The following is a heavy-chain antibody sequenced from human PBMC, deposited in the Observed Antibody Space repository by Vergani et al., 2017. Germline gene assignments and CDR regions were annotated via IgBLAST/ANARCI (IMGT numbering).Heavy chain of an antibody. CDR1: GFTFSTYA. CDR2: LTGGGGST. Sequence: EVQLLESGGSLKQPGGSVRLSCAASGFTFSTYAMHWVRQAPGKGLEWVSALTGGGGSTYYADSFKGRFIISRDNSRYTLYLQMNSLRPEDTATYYCVHDAGGYENFLDSWGRGTLVTVSS. V-gene: IGHV3-23*01. CDR3: VHDAGGYENFLDS. J-gene: IGHJ4*02. D-gene: IGHD5-12*01.